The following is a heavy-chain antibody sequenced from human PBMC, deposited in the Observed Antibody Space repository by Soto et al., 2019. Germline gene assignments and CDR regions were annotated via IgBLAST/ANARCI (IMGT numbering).Heavy chain of an antibody. Sequence: PSETLSLTCAVSGGSISSSNWWSWVRQPPGKGLEWIGEIYHSGSTNYNPSLKSRVTISVDKSKNQFSLKLSSVTAADTAVYYCARDRGYSYGYNYYYGMDVWGQGTTVTVSS. V-gene: IGHV4-4*02. CDR3: ARDRGYSYGYNYYYGMDV. CDR2: IYHSGST. J-gene: IGHJ6*02. D-gene: IGHD5-18*01. CDR1: GGSISSSNW.